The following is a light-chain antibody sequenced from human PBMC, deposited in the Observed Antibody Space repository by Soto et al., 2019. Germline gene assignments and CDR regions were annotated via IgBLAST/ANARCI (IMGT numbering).Light chain of an antibody. J-gene: IGLJ2*01. CDR2: DVT. CDR1: SRDIGGYDF. V-gene: IGLV2-14*03. Sequence: QSALTQPASVSGSPGQSITISCSGTSRDIGGYDFVSWYQHLPGKAPKLIVFDVTTRPSGVSHRFSGSKSGDTASLTISGLQPEDEADYYCSSYTSRSRLVFGGGTKLTVL. CDR3: SSYTSRSRLV.